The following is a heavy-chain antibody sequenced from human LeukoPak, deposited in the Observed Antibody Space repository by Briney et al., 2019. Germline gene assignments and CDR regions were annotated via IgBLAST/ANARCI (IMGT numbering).Heavy chain of an antibody. CDR1: GYTFNKYG. CDR2: ISCYNGDT. J-gene: IGHJ4*02. CDR3: ARDPSNTSGYYVYHDY. D-gene: IGHD6-19*01. Sequence: ASVKVSCKASGYTFNKYGISWVRQAPGQGLEWMGWISCYNGDTRYAQKSQGRVTMTKDTSTSTVHMELRSLRSDDTAVYYCARDPSNTSGYYVYHDYWGQGALVTVSS. V-gene: IGHV1-18*01.